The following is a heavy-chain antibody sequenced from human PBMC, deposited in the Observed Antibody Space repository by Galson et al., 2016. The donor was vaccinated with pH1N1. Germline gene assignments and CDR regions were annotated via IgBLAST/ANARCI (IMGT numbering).Heavy chain of an antibody. Sequence: SLRLPCAVSGFTFRSYAMNWVRQAPGKGPEWVSVISGGGTIHYADSVRGRFTISRDNSNNTVYLQINSLRAEDTGVYYCAKDKRSGWSVVGGFMDHWGQGTLVTVSS. D-gene: IGHD6-19*01. CDR1: GFTFRSYA. CDR3: AKDKRSGWSVVGGFMDH. J-gene: IGHJ4*02. CDR2: ISGGGTI. V-gene: IGHV3-23*01.